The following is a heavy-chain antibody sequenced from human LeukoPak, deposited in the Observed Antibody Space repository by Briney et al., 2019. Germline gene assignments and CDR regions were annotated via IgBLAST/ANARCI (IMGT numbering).Heavy chain of an antibody. CDR2: IYYTGST. D-gene: IGHD6-19*01. V-gene: IGHV4-39*07. J-gene: IGHJ4*02. CDR1: GGSISSSSYY. Sequence: PSETLSLTCTVSGGSISSSSYYWGWIRQPPGKGLEWIGSIYYTGSTYYNPSLKSRVTISVDTSKNQFSLKLSSVTAADTAVYYCARERVPGYSSGWSDFGYWGQGTLVTVSS. CDR3: ARERVPGYSSGWSDFGY.